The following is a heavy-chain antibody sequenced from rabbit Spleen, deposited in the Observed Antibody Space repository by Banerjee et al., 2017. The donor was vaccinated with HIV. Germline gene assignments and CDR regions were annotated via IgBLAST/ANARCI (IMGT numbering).Heavy chain of an antibody. D-gene: IGHD4-1*01. J-gene: IGHJ4*01. CDR3: ARHYSSGWTLHAFTL. V-gene: IGHV1S40*01. Sequence: QSLEESGGDLVKPGASLTLTCTASGFSLSRDYWICWVRQAPGKGLEWIACIDAGVKGTTYYASWAKGRFAVSKTSPTTVTLQMTSLTAADMATYFCARHYSSGWTLHAFTLWGPGTLVTVS. CDR2: IDAGVKGTT. CDR1: GFSLSRDYW.